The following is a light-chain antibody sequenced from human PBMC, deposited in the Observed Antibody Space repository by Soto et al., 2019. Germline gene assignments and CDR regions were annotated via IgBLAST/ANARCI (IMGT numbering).Light chain of an antibody. Sequence: DPFPHTLLASQNINNYLNWYQQKPGKAPNLLIYSTSNLQSGAPSRFSGSGSGTEFTLTIFRLQPEEFATYYSQQSYICTTTFGGG. CDR1: QNINNY. J-gene: IGKJ4*02. V-gene: IGKV1-39*01. CDR2: STS. CDR3: QQSYICTTT.